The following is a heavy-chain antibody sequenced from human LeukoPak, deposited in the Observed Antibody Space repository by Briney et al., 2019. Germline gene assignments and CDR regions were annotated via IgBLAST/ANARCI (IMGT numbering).Heavy chain of an antibody. D-gene: IGHD6-13*01. Sequence: GGSLRLSCAASGFTFSSYSMNWVRQAPGKGLEWGSSISSSSTYIYYADSVKGRFTISRDNAKNSLYLQMNSLRAEDTAVYYCARDGGSSLYDFQDWGQGTLVTVSS. V-gene: IGHV3-21*01. J-gene: IGHJ1*01. CDR2: ISSSSTYI. CDR1: GFTFSSYS. CDR3: ARDGGSSLYDFQD.